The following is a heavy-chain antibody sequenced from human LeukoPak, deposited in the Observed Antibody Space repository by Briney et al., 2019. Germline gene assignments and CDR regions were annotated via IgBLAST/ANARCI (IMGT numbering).Heavy chain of an antibody. CDR3: AKDTLARTDGYTYGAFDM. CDR1: GFTFSTYA. J-gene: IGHJ3*02. CDR2: ISSSGGNT. D-gene: IGHD5-24*01. V-gene: IGHV3-23*01. Sequence: GGSLRLSCAASGFTFSTYAMNWARQAPGKGLEWVSGISSSGGNTYYAGSVKGRFTISRDNSKNTLYLQMNSLRAEDTAVYYCAKDTLARTDGYTYGAFDMWGQGTMVTVSS.